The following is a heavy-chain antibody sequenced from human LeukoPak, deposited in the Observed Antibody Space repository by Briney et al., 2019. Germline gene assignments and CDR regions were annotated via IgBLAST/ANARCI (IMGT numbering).Heavy chain of an antibody. Sequence: GEPLKISFKGSGYRFTSYWIGWVRQVPGKGLEWMGIIYPGDSDTRYSPSFQGQVTISADKSISTAYLQWSSLKDSDTAMYYCARHRPDDSGYELDYWGQGTLVTVSS. V-gene: IGHV5-51*01. CDR2: IYPGDSDT. CDR1: GYRFTSYW. J-gene: IGHJ4*02. D-gene: IGHD5-12*01. CDR3: ARHRPDDSGYELDY.